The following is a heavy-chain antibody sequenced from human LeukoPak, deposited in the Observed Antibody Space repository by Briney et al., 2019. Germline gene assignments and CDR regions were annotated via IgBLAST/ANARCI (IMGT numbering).Heavy chain of an antibody. J-gene: IGHJ4*02. Sequence: GGSLRLSCSASGFTFSDYAMHWVRQAPGKGLEGVALISSDGTNKYYAESVRGRFTISRDNSANTLYLYMNSLTGADTSVYYCSLTTLAVVYYFDYWGQGTLVTVSS. CDR3: SLTTLAVVYYFDY. CDR1: GFTFSDYA. D-gene: IGHD1/OR15-1a*01. V-gene: IGHV3-30*04. CDR2: ISSDGTNK.